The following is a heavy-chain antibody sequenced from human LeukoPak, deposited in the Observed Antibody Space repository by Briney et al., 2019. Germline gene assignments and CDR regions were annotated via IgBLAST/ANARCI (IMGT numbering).Heavy chain of an antibody. CDR2: RRYDGSNK. CDR3: AKHHGFGEPLEILYYYFYCMDV. J-gene: IGHJ6*03. CDR1: GFTFSSYG. D-gene: IGHD3-10*01. Sequence: GGSLRLSRAASGFTFSSYGMHWVRQAPGKGLEWVAFRRYDGSNKYYADSGKGRFAISRDNSKNTLYLQVNSLRAEDTAVYYCAKHHGFGEPLEILYYYFYCMDVWGKGTTVTISS. V-gene: IGHV3-30*02.